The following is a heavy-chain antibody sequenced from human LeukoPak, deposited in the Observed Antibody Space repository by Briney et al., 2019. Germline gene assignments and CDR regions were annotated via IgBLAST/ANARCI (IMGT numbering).Heavy chain of an antibody. CDR1: GFTFSSYA. CDR2: ISGSGGST. J-gene: IGHJ6*02. D-gene: IGHD1-26*01. V-gene: IGHV3-23*01. CDR3: AKGGCVTYGMDV. Sequence: SGGSLRLSCAASGFTFSSYAMSWVRQAPGKGLEWVSAISGSGGSTYYADSVKGRFTISRDNSKNTLYLQMNSLRAEDTAVYYCAKGGCVTYGMDVWGQGTTVTVSS.